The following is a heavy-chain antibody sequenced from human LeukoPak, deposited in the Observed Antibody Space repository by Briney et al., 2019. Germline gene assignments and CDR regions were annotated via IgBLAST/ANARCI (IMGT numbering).Heavy chain of an antibody. CDR1: GXTFSSYT. V-gene: IGHV3-48*02. Sequence: GGSLRLSCAASGXTFSSYTMNWVRQPPGKGLEWLSYISSDSGTIYYADSVKGRFTISRDNAKNSLYLQMNSLRDEDTAVYYCARPGWYCSGGSCSSDASDIWGQGTMVTVSS. CDR2: ISSDSGTI. CDR3: ARPGWYCSGGSCSSDASDI. D-gene: IGHD2-15*01. J-gene: IGHJ3*02.